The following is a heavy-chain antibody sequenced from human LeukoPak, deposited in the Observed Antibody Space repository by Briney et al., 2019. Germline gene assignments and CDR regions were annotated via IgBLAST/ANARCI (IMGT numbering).Heavy chain of an antibody. CDR3: AKDGRFGDFDH. CDR2: VSGSGGIP. Sequence: GGSLRLSCVTSGFNFSNFVMNWVRQALGKGLEWISSVSGSGGIPYYADSVKGRFTVSRDNSKNTVFLHMSGLRVEDTALYYCAKDGRFGDFDHWGQGTLVAVSS. V-gene: IGHV3-23*01. D-gene: IGHD3-16*01. CDR1: GFNFSNFV. J-gene: IGHJ4*02.